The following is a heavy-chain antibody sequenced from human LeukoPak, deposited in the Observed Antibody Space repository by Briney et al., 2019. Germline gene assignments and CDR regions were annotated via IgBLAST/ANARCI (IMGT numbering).Heavy chain of an antibody. CDR3: ARERACSSTSCHSAALDI. CDR1: GFTFSSYW. D-gene: IGHD2-2*01. J-gene: IGHJ3*02. Sequence: GGSLRLSCAASGFTFSSYWMSWVRQAPGKGLEWVANIKQDGSEKYYVDSVKGRFTISRDNAKNSLYLQMNSLRAEDTAVYYCARERACSSTSCHSAALDIWGQGTMVTVSS. CDR2: IKQDGSEK. V-gene: IGHV3-7*01.